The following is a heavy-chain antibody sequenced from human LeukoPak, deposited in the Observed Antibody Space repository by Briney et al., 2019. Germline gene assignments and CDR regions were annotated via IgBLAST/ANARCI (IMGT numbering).Heavy chain of an antibody. CDR3: VSRLSPYCYVY. V-gene: IGHV3-64D*09. Sequence: GGSLRLSCSASGFTFSTYSMHWVRQAPGKGLEYVSAITSNGDNTYYADSVKGRFIVSRDNSENTLFLQMSSLRPEDTAVYYCVSRLSPYCYVYWGQGTLVTVSP. D-gene: IGHD3-10*02. J-gene: IGHJ4*02. CDR2: ITSNGDNT. CDR1: GFTFSTYS.